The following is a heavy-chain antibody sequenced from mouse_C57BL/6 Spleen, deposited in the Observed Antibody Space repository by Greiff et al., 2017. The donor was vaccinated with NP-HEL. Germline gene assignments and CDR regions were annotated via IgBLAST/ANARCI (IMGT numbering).Heavy chain of an antibody. V-gene: IGHV2-9-1*01. CDR2: IWTGGGT. CDR3: ATLYDCFYYYAMDY. D-gene: IGHD2-3*01. Sequence: QVQLVESGPGLVAPSQSLSITCTVSGFSLTSYAISWVRQPPGKGLEWLGVIWTGGGTNYNSALKSRLSISKDNSKSQVFLKMNSLQTDDTARYYCATLYDCFYYYAMDYWGSGTSVTVCS. J-gene: IGHJ4*01. CDR1: GFSLTSYA.